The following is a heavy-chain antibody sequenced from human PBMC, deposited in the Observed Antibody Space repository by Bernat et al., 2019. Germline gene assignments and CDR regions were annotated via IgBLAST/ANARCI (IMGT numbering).Heavy chain of an antibody. D-gene: IGHD4-17*01. J-gene: IGHJ3*02. CDR2: IYSGGST. Sequence: EVQLVESGGGLIQPGGSLRLSCAASGFTVSSNYMSWVRQAPGKGLEWVSVIYSGGSTYYADSVKGRFTISRDNSKNTLYMQVNSLRVEDTAVYYCAKDPNGDYIGTFDMWGQGTVVTVSS. CDR3: AKDPNGDYIGTFDM. V-gene: IGHV3-53*01. CDR1: GFTVSSNY.